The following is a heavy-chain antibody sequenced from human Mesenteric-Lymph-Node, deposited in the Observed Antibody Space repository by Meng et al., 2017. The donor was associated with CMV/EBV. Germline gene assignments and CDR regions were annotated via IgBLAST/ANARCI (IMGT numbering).Heavy chain of an antibody. CDR3: ARILEWLWDY. Sequence: SETLSLTCTVSGGSISSSSYYWGWIRQPPGKGLEWIGSIYYSGSTYYNPSLKSRVTISVDTSKNQFSLKLSSVTAADTAVYYCARILEWLWDYWGQGTLVTVSS. V-gene: IGHV4-39*07. D-gene: IGHD3-3*01. CDR2: IYYSGST. J-gene: IGHJ4*02. CDR1: GGSISSSSYY.